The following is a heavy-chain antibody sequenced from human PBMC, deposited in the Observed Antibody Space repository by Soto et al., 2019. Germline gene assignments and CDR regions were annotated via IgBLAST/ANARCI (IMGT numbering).Heavy chain of an antibody. Sequence: SETLSLTCTVSGGSISSYYWSWIRQPPGKGLEWIGYIYYSGSTNYNPSLKSRVTISVDTSKNQFSLKLSSVTAADTAVYYCARLGVALEWYPYYYYMDVWGKGTTVTVSS. CDR3: ARLGVALEWYPYYYYMDV. CDR1: GGSISSYY. J-gene: IGHJ6*03. V-gene: IGHV4-59*08. CDR2: IYYSGST. D-gene: IGHD3-3*01.